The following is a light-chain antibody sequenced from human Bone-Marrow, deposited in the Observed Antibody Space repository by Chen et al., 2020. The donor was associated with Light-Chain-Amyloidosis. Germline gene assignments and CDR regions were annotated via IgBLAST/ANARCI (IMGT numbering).Light chain of an antibody. CDR3: QQNYTTPLGT. J-gene: IGKJ3*01. Sequence: DIQMTQSPSSLSASVGDRVTITCRASQSITTYLTWYQQKPEKAPKLLIYAASSLQSGVPSRFSGIGSGRDFTLTINSLQPEDFATYYCQQNYTTPLGTFGPGTRVD. V-gene: IGKV1-39*01. CDR2: AAS. CDR1: QSITTY.